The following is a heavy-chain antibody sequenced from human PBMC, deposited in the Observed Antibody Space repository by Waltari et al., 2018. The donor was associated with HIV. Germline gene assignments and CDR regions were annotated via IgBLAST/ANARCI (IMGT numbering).Heavy chain of an antibody. CDR3: TREAFPHLKTQMVHFDA. D-gene: IGHD2-8*01. CDR2: IRRSALVERT. CDR1: GFYFGELA. Sequence: EVKLVESGGGVVERGESMRLLFTGGGFYFGELALIWGSTVPGKGPDWVGLIRRSALVERTQYGAAVRGRFSVSRDDSKSVAHLLMDNLVLEDTATYYCTREAFPHLKTQMVHFDAWGQGTLVIVSS. V-gene: IGHV3-49*04. J-gene: IGHJ4*02.